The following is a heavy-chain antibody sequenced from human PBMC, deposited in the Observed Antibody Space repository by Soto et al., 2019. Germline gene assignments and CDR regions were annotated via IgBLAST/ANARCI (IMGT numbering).Heavy chain of an antibody. Sequence: SVKVSCKASGGTFSSYGISWVRQAPGQGLEWMGGTIPNFGTAHDALKFQGRVTISADESTSTAYMELRSLRSDDTAVYYCARAPRSSWYAPYGEGTLVTVSA. J-gene: IGHJ5*02. CDR3: ARAPRSSWYAP. D-gene: IGHD6-13*01. CDR1: GGTFSSYG. V-gene: IGHV1-69*13. CDR2: TIPNFGTA.